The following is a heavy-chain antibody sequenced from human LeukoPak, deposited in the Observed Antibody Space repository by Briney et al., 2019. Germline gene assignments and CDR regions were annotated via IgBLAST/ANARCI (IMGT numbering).Heavy chain of an antibody. CDR1: GYTFTGYY. J-gene: IGHJ4*02. V-gene: IGHV1-2*06. Sequence: GASVKVSCKASGYTFTGYYMHWVGQAPGQGLEWMGRINPNSGGTNYAQKFQGTVTMTRDTSISTAYMELSRLRSDDTAVYYCATPIAVAPFDYWGQGTLVTVSS. D-gene: IGHD6-19*01. CDR2: INPNSGGT. CDR3: ATPIAVAPFDY.